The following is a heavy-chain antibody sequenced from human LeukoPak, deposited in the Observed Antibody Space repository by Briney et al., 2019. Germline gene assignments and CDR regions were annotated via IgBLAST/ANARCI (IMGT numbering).Heavy chain of an antibody. CDR2: IYHSGST. Sequence: PSETLSLTCAVSGGSISTYYWTWIRQPPGKGLEWIGYIYHSGSTKYNSSLKSRVTMSVDTSKNQFSLKLSSVTVADTAVYYCVRDGYSGHDALWGQGTLVTVSS. CDR1: GGSISTYY. J-gene: IGHJ4*02. V-gene: IGHV4-59*01. D-gene: IGHD5-12*01. CDR3: VRDGYSGHDAL.